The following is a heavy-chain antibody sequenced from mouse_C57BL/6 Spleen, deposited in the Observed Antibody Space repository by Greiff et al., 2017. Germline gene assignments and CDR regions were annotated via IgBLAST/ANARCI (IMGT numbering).Heavy chain of an antibody. CDR3: ARDRGYFDV. V-gene: IGHV3-6*01. D-gene: IGHD3-3*01. CDR2: ISYDGSN. CDR1: GYSITSGYY. Sequence: EVQLVESGPGLVKPSQSLSLTCSVTGYSITSGYYWNWIRQFPGNKLEWMGYISYDGSNNYNPSLKNRISITRDTSKNQFFLKLNSVTTEDTATYYCARDRGYFDVWGTGTTVTVSS. J-gene: IGHJ1*03.